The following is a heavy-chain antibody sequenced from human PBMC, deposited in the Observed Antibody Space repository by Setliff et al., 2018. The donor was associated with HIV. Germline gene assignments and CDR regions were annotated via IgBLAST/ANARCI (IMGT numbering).Heavy chain of an antibody. J-gene: IGHJ4*02. CDR3: ARDPQYYNFWSGYFDY. D-gene: IGHD3-3*01. CDR1: GFTFGRYW. CDR2: IRSKAYGGTT. Sequence: LRLSCAASGFTFGRYWFSWVRQAPGKGLEWVGFIRSKAYGGTTEYAASVKGRFTISRDDSKSLAYLQMNSLKSEDTAVYFCARDPQYYNFWSGYFDYWGQGTLVTVSS. V-gene: IGHV3-49*04.